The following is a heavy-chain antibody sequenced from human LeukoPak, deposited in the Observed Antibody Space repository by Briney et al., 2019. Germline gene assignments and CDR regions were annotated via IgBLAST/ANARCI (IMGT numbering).Heavy chain of an antibody. CDR3: AKDRDSGYEGFDY. Sequence: PGVSLRLSCAASGFTFSRYWMSWVRHAPGQGLEWVSAISGSGGSTYYADSVKGRFTISRDNSKNTLYLQMNSLRAEDTAVYYCAKDRDSGYEGFDYWGQGTLVTVSS. D-gene: IGHD5-12*01. CDR2: ISGSGGST. J-gene: IGHJ4*02. CDR1: GFTFSRYW. V-gene: IGHV3-23*01.